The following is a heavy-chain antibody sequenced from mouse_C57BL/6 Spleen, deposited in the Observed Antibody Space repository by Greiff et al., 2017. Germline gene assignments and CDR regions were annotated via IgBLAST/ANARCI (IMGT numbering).Heavy chain of an antibody. Sequence: EVQGVESGGDLVKPGGSLKLSCAASGFTFSSYGMSWVRQTPDKRLEWVATISSGGSYTYYPDSVKGRFTISRDNAKNTLYLQMSSLKSEDTAMYYCARRGYYGSSLYYFDYWGQGTTLTVSS. CDR1: GFTFSSYG. V-gene: IGHV5-6*01. J-gene: IGHJ2*01. CDR3: ARRGYYGSSLYYFDY. D-gene: IGHD1-1*01. CDR2: ISSGGSYT.